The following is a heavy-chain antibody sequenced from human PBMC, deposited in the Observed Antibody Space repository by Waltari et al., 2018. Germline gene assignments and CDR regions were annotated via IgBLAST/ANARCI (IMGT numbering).Heavy chain of an antibody. Sequence: QVQLQESGPGLVKPSGTLSLTCPVSGCHIRRTKWWSWVCQPQWTGLEWIGEFYHSGSTNYNPALKSRVTISVDKSKNQFSLKLSSVTAADTAVYYCARSPYLTKWYNWFDPWGQGTLVTVSS. V-gene: IGHV4-4*02. CDR2: FYHSGST. D-gene: IGHD2-15*01. CDR3: ARSPYLTKWYNWFDP. J-gene: IGHJ5*02. CDR1: GCHIRRTKW.